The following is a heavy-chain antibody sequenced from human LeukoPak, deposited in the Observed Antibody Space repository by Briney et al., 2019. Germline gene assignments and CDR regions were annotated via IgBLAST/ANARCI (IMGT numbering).Heavy chain of an antibody. Sequence: SGGSLRLSCAASGVTFRSYGMHWVRQAPGKGLEWVAVIWYDGSNKYYADSVKGRFTISRDNSKNTLYLQMNSLRAEDTAVYYCARESGDDSSGYYRYYYYGMDVWGQGTTVTVSS. CDR1: GVTFRSYG. D-gene: IGHD3-22*01. CDR3: ARESGDDSSGYYRYYYYGMDV. J-gene: IGHJ6*02. CDR2: IWYDGSNK. V-gene: IGHV3-33*01.